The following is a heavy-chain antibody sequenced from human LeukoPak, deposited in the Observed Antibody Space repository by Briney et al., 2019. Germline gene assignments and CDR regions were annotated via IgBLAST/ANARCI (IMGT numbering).Heavy chain of an antibody. Sequence: PGRSLRLSCAASGFTFSSYAMHWVRQAPGKGLEWVAVISYDGSNKYYADSVKGRFTISRDNSKNTLYLQMNSLRAEDTAVYYCARGPHIAAAAYGHWGQGTLVTVSS. J-gene: IGHJ1*01. CDR2: ISYDGSNK. D-gene: IGHD6-13*01. CDR1: GFTFSSYA. V-gene: IGHV3-30-3*01. CDR3: ARGPHIAAAAYGH.